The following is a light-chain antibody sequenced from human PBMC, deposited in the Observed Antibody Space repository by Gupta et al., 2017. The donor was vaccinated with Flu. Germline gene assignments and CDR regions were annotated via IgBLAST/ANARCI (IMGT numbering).Light chain of an antibody. Sequence: IVMPPSADAPAVSLGERATINGKSSQSVLYSLSNKNYLSWYQQKPGQPPKLLIHWASIRECGVPDRFSGSGSGTDFTLTSSRLQPEDVAIYYWQQGWGALSFGGGTKVEIK. CDR3: QQGWGALS. CDR1: QSVLYSLSNKNY. V-gene: IGKV4-1*01. J-gene: IGKJ4*01. CDR2: WAS.